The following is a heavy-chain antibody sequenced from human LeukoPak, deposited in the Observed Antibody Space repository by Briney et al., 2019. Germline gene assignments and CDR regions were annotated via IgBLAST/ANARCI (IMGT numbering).Heavy chain of an antibody. CDR2: IKQDGSEK. CDR3: AREKNSGYDNDAFDI. D-gene: IGHD5-12*01. J-gene: IGHJ3*02. CDR1: GFTFSSYW. V-gene: IGHV3-7*01. Sequence: GGSLRLSCAASGFTFSSYWMSWVRQAPGKGLEWVANIKQDGSEKYYVDSVKGRFTISRDNAKNSLYLQMNSLRAEDTAVYYCAREKNSGYDNDAFDIWGQGTMVTVSS.